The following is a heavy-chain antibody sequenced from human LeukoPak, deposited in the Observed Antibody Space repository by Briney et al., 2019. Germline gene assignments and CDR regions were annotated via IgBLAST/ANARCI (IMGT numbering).Heavy chain of an antibody. D-gene: IGHD6-13*01. J-gene: IGHJ4*02. CDR3: ARVCGSSWCDY. CDR2: IYYSGST. V-gene: IGHV4-39*07. CDR1: GGSISSSSYY. Sequence: PSETLSLTCTVSGGSISSSSYYWGWIRQPPGKGLEWIGSIYYSGSTYYNPSLKSRVTISVDRSKNQFSLKLSSVTAADTAVYYCARVCGSSWCDYWGQGTLVTVSS.